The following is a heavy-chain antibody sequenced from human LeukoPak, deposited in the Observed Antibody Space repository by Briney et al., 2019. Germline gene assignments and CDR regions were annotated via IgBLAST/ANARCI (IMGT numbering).Heavy chain of an antibody. J-gene: IGHJ3*01. CDR3: ARSRNYYDSSDPEAFDV. CDR1: GFTFSAYG. V-gene: IGHV3-21*01. D-gene: IGHD3-22*01. CDR2: ISSTSSYI. Sequence: GGSLRLSCAASGFTFSAYGMTWVRQAPGKGLEWVSLISSTSSYIFYADSVRGRFTIFRHNGENSLFLQMNSLRAEDTAVYYCARSRNYYDSSDPEAFDVWGQGTMVTVSS.